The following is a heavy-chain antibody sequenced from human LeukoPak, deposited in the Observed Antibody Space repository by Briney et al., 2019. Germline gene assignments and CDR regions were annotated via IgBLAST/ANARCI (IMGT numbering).Heavy chain of an antibody. D-gene: IGHD3-22*01. CDR3: ARDPPYDSSGSYYFDY. J-gene: IGHJ4*02. CDR1: GLTFSSYA. CDR2: ISYDGSNK. V-gene: IGHV3-30*04. Sequence: GGSLRLSCAASGLTFSSYAMHWVRQAPGKGLEWVAVISYDGSNKYYADSVKGRFTISRDNSKNTLYLQMNSLRAEDTAVYYCARDPPYDSSGSYYFDYWGQGTLVTVSS.